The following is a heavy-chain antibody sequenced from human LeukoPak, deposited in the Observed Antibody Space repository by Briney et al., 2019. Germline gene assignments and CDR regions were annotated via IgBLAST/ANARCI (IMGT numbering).Heavy chain of an antibody. CDR2: ISSSGSTI. Sequence: GGSLRLSCAASGFTFSDYYMSWIRQAPGKGLEWVPYISSSGSTIYYADSVKGRFTISRDNAKNSLYLQMNSLRAEDTAVYYCARNRISLYSSSWYCDYWGQGTLVTVSS. CDR1: GFTFSDYY. D-gene: IGHD6-13*01. J-gene: IGHJ4*02. V-gene: IGHV3-11*01. CDR3: ARNRISLYSSSWYCDY.